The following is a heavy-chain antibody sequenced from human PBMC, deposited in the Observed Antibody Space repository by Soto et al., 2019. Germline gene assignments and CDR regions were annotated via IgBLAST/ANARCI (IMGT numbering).Heavy chain of an antibody. J-gene: IGHJ6*02. CDR2: ISSSSSYI. Sequence: PGGSLRLSCAASGFTFSSYSMNWVRQAPGKGLELVSSISSSSSYIYYADSVKGRFTISRDNAKNSLYLQMNSLRAEDTAVYYGARAGLSVAGKTYYYYGMDVWGQGTTVTVSS. V-gene: IGHV3-21*01. CDR3: ARAGLSVAGKTYYYYGMDV. CDR1: GFTFSSYS. D-gene: IGHD6-19*01.